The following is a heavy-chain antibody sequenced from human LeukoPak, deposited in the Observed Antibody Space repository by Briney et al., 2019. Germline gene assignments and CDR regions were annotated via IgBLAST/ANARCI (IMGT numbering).Heavy chain of an antibody. CDR2: INHSGST. CDR3: ARARLARAFDY. J-gene: IGHJ4*02. V-gene: IGHV4-34*01. CDR1: GGSFSGYY. Sequence: SEALSLTCAVYGGSFSGYYWSWIRQPPGKGLEWIGEINHSGSTNYNPSLKSRVTISVDTSKNQFYMKLSSVTAADTAVYYCARARLARAFDYWGQGTLVTVSS.